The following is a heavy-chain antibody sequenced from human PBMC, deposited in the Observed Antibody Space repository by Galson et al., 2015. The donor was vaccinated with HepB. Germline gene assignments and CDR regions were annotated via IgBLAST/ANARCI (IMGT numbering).Heavy chain of an antibody. V-gene: IGHV3-15*07. CDR2: IKSKTDGGTT. Sequence: SLRLSCAASGSTFSNAWMNWVRQAPGKGLEWVGRIKSKTDGGTTDYAAPVKGRFTISRDDSKNTLYLQMNSLKTEDTAVYYCTPTYYDFWSGYYSYWGQGTLVTVSS. J-gene: IGHJ4*02. CDR1: GSTFSNAW. CDR3: TPTYYDFWSGYYSY. D-gene: IGHD3-3*01.